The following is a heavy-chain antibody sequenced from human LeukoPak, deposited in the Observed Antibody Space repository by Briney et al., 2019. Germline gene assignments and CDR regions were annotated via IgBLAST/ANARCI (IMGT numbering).Heavy chain of an antibody. CDR2: INPSGGST. Sequence: GASVKVSCKASGYTFTSYYMHWMRQAPGQGLEWMGIINPSGGSTSYAQKFQGRVTMTRDTSTSTVYMELSSLRSEDTAVYYCARDSGSYYYWFDPWGQGTLVTVSS. CDR1: GYTFTSYY. J-gene: IGHJ5*02. CDR3: ARDSGSYYYWFDP. D-gene: IGHD1-26*01. V-gene: IGHV1-46*01.